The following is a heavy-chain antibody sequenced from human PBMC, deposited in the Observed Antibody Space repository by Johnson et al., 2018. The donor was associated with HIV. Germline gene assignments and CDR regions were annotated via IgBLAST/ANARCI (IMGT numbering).Heavy chain of an antibody. J-gene: IGHJ3*02. CDR2: IWYDGSNK. CDR3: AKKGRAAVEGGVGAFDI. CDR1: GFTFSSYG. D-gene: IGHD6-13*01. V-gene: IGHV3-33*06. Sequence: VQLVESGGGVVQPGRSLRLSCSASGFTFSSYGMHWVRQAPGKGLEWVAVIWYDGSNKYYADSVKGRFTISRDNSKNTLYLQMNSLRAEDTAVYYCAKKGRAAVEGGVGAFDIWGQGTMVTVSS.